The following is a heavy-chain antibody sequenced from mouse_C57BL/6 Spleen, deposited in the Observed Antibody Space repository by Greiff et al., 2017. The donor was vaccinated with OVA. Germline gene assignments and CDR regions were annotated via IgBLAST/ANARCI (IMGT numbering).Heavy chain of an antibody. CDR2: INPSSGYT. J-gene: IGHJ1*03. CDR1: GYTFTSYT. CDR3: ARYYYGSSSYWYFDV. D-gene: IGHD1-1*01. V-gene: IGHV1-4*01. Sequence: VQLQESGAELARPGASVKMSCKASGYTFTSYTMHWVKQRPGQGLEWIGYINPSSGYTKYNQKFKDKATLTADTSSSTAYMQLSSLTSDDSAVYYCARYYYGSSSYWYFDVWGTGTTVTVSS.